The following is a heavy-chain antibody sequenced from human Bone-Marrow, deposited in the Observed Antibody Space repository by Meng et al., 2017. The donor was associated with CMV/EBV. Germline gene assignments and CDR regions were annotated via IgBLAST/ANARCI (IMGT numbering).Heavy chain of an antibody. V-gene: IGHV3-30*02. CDR1: GFTFSSYG. Sequence: GASLKISCAASGFTFSSYGMHWVRQAPGKGLEWVAFIRYDGSNKYYADSVKGRFTISRDNSKNTLYLQMNSLRAEDTAVYYCAKAVLGRRYYYYGMDVWGQGTT. J-gene: IGHJ6*02. CDR2: IRYDGSNK. CDR3: AKAVLGRRYYYYGMDV. D-gene: IGHD4/OR15-4a*01.